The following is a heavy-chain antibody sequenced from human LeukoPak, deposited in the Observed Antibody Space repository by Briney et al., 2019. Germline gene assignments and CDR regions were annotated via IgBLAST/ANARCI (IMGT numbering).Heavy chain of an antibody. D-gene: IGHD5-18*01. CDR1: GFTFSSYA. V-gene: IGHV3-30*04. Sequence: PGRPLRLSCAASGFTFSSYAMHRVRQAPGKGLEWVAVISYDGSNKYYADSVKGRFTISRDNSKNTLYLQMNSLRAEDTAVYYCARGVDTAMSLDPWGQGTLVTVSS. CDR2: ISYDGSNK. CDR3: ARGVDTAMSLDP. J-gene: IGHJ5*02.